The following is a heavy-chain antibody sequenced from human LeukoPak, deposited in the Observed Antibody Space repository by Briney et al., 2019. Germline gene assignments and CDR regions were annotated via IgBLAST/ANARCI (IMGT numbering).Heavy chain of an antibody. D-gene: IGHD2-15*01. Sequence: PSETLSLTCTVSGYSISSGYYWGWIRPPPGKGLEWIGSIYHSGSTYYNPSLKSRVTISVDTSKNQFSLKLSSVTAADTAVYYCARVPYCSGGSCYPRYFDYWGQGTLVTVSS. J-gene: IGHJ4*02. V-gene: IGHV4-38-2*02. CDR1: GYSISSGYY. CDR3: ARVPYCSGGSCYPRYFDY. CDR2: IYHSGST.